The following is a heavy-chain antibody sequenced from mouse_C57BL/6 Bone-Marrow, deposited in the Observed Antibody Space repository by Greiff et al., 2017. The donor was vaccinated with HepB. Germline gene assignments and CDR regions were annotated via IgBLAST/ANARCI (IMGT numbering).Heavy chain of an antibody. D-gene: IGHD1-1*01. Sequence: QVQLQQSGAELARPGASVKLSCKASGYTFTSYGISWVKQRTGQGLEWIGEIYPRSGNTYYNEKFKGKATLTADKSSSTVYMEIRSLPSEDSAVYFCARSIDYYGSSFSWFAYWGQGTLVTVSA. V-gene: IGHV1-81*01. CDR2: IYPRSGNT. CDR3: ARSIDYYGSSFSWFAY. J-gene: IGHJ3*01. CDR1: GYTFTSYG.